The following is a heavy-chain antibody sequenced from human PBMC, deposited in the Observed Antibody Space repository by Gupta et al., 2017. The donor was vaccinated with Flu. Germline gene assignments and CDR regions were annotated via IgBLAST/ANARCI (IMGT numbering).Heavy chain of an antibody. CDR2: IGVYNGDT. V-gene: IGHV1-18*01. CDR3: ARDPPGKTDLDY. Sequence: VRQAPGQGLEWVGWIGVYNGDTRFGQKFQGRVTLTIDISTTTAFMELWSLTSDDTAIYYCARDPPGKTDLDYWGQGTLVTGSS. D-gene: IGHD1-26*01. J-gene: IGHJ4*02.